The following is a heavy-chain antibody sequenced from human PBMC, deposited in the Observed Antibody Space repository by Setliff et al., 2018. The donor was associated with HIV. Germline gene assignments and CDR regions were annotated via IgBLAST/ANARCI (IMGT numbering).Heavy chain of an antibody. CDR3: ARTEAYNNYEDY. D-gene: IGHD3-10*01. J-gene: IGHJ4*02. V-gene: IGHV1-2*06. CDR1: GYTFTGYY. Sequence: WASVKVSCKASGYTFTGYYMHWVRQAPGQGPEWLGRINPKSGGTRYAQKFQGRVSMTRDTAISTAYMELSRLRSDDSAVYYCARTEAYNNYEDYWGQGTQVTSP. CDR2: INPKSGGT.